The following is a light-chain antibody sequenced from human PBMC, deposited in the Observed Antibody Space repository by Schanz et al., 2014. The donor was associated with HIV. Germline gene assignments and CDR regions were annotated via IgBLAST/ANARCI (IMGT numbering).Light chain of an antibody. CDR3: QQYGGSPT. Sequence: DIVLTQSPGTLSLSPGERATLSCGASQYVSGDYLAWYQQKPGLAPRLLIYDASTRATGIPDRFTGSGSGSDFTLTSSSLEPEDCAVYFCQQYGGSPTFGQGT. CDR2: DAS. V-gene: IGKV3D-20*01. J-gene: IGKJ1*01. CDR1: QYVSGDY.